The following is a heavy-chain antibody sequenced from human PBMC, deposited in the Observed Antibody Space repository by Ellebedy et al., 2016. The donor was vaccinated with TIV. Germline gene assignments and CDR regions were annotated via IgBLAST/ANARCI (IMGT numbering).Heavy chain of an antibody. CDR3: ARRESSSFFKGYFQH. CDR2: ISGSGNTI. CDR1: GFTLSDYD. D-gene: IGHD6-13*01. J-gene: IGHJ1*01. V-gene: IGHV3-11*04. Sequence: GESLKISXVASGFTLSDYDMSWIRQAPGKGLEWVSYISGSGNTINHADSVKGRFTISRDNAKNSLYLQMNSLRAEDTAVYYCARRESSSFFKGYFQHWGQGTLVTVSS.